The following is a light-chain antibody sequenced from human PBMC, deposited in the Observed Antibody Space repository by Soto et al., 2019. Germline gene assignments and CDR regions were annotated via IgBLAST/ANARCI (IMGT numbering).Light chain of an antibody. CDR1: QSISSW. V-gene: IGKV1-5*01. CDR3: QQSYSAPWT. J-gene: IGKJ1*01. Sequence: DIQMTQSPSTLSASVGDRVTITCRASQSISSWLAWYQQKPGKAPKLLIYDASSLESGVPSRFSGSGSGTEFTLTISSLQPDDSATYYCQQSYSAPWTFGQGTKVQVK. CDR2: DAS.